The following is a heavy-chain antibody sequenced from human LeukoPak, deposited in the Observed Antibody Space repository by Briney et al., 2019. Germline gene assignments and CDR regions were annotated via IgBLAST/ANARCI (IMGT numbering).Heavy chain of an antibody. Sequence: ASVTVSCTASGYTFTSYGISWVRQAPGQGLEWMGWISAYNGITNYAQKVQGRVSMTADTSTSTAYMELRSLRSDDTAVYYCARGFSGYDPYFDYWGQGTLVTVSS. J-gene: IGHJ4*02. V-gene: IGHV1-18*01. D-gene: IGHD5-12*01. CDR3: ARGFSGYDPYFDY. CDR2: ISAYNGIT. CDR1: GYTFTSYG.